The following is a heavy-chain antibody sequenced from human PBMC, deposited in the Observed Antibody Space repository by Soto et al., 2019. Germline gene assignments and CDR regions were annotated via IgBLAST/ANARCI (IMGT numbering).Heavy chain of an antibody. V-gene: IGHV3-23*01. J-gene: IGHJ6*04. Sequence: PGGSLRLSCPSSGFTFSSYAMSWVRQAPGKGLEWVSAISGSGGSTYYADSVKGRFTISRDNSKHTLYLQMNSLRAEDTAVYYSENLPHNDPSSTLTHAWGTGIKVTVSS. CDR2: ISGSGGST. CDR3: ENLPHNDPSSTLTHA. CDR1: GFTFSSYA. D-gene: IGHD2-2*01.